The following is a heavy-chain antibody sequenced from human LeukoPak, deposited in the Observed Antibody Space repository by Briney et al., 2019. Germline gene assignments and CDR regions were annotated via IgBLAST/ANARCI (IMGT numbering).Heavy chain of an antibody. Sequence: GESLRLSCATSGFTFSPYAMDWVRQAPGKGLEWVSSISSGGNYKYYGDSVWGRFTISRDDAKNSLYLEMNSLRAEDTAVYYCARDTRQTSVTNFDSWGQGTLVIVS. D-gene: IGHD4-17*01. V-gene: IGHV3-21*06. CDR1: GFTFSPYA. J-gene: IGHJ4*02. CDR3: ARDTRQTSVTNFDS. CDR2: ISSGGNYK.